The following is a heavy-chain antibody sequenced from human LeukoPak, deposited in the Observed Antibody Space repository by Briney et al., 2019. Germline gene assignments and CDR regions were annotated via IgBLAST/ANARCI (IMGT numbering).Heavy chain of an antibody. CDR1: GGSISFYY. D-gene: IGHD6-25*01. CDR2: IYSSGTT. J-gene: IGHJ3*02. Sequence: SETLSLTCSVSGGSISFYYWSWIRQPAGKGLEWIGRIYSSGTTNYNPSLKSRVTMSVDPSKNQFSLRLNSVTAADTAVYYCARDLNGSDGFDIWGQGTMVTVSS. V-gene: IGHV4-4*07. CDR3: ARDLNGSDGFDI.